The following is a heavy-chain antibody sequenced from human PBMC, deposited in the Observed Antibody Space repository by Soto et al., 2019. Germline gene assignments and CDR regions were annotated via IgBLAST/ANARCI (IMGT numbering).Heavy chain of an antibody. D-gene: IGHD7-27*01. V-gene: IGHV4-30-4*01. J-gene: IGHJ4*02. CDR2: IDHSGSA. Sequence: QVQLQESGPGLVKPSQTLSLTCTVSAGFIRSGDYYWTWIRQPPGKGLEWIGYIDHSGSAYYNPSLKSRATISIDTSNNQFSLKMTSVTAADTAVYYCAGELGTFYFDHWGQGTLVTVSS. CDR1: AGFIRSGDYY. CDR3: AGELGTFYFDH.